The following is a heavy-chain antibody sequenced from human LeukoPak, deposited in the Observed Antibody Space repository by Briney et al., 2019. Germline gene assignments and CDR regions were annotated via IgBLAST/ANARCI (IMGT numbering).Heavy chain of an antibody. Sequence: GRSLRLSCAATGFSLKDYGMHWVRQPPGKGLEWVSGISWNGGSTDYADSVKGRFTISRDNAKNSLYLQMNSLRAEDTAVYYCARVGVGAQTGTFDYWGQGTLVTVSS. CDR2: ISWNGGST. J-gene: IGHJ4*02. V-gene: IGHV3-20*04. D-gene: IGHD1-26*01. CDR3: ARVGVGAQTGTFDY. CDR1: GFSLKDYG.